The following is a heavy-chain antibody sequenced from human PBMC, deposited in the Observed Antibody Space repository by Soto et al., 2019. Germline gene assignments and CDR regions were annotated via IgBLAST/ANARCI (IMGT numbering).Heavy chain of an antibody. Sequence: GGSLRLSCAASGFTFSSYAMHWVRQAPGKGLEWVAVISYDGSNKYYADSVKGRFTISRDNSKNTLYLQMNSLRAEDTAVYYCASAHRYCSSTSCPFDYWGQGTLVTVSS. J-gene: IGHJ4*02. V-gene: IGHV3-30-3*01. CDR3: ASAHRYCSSTSCPFDY. D-gene: IGHD2-2*01. CDR1: GFTFSSYA. CDR2: ISYDGSNK.